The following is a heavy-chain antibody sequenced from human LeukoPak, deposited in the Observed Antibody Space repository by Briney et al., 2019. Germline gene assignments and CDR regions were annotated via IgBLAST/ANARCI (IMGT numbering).Heavy chain of an antibody. V-gene: IGHV4-4*09. CDR2: IYVTGN. D-gene: IGHD3-16*02. CDR3: SRNIGGGIEDMDV. J-gene: IGHJ6*03. CDR1: GGSIGTYY. Sequence: SETLSLTCTVSGGSIGTYYWSWVRQSPGKGLEWIGYIYVTGNRYNPYLQSRVTISVDTSRNQFFLKMSSVTAEDTAVYYFSRNIGGGIEDMDVWGKGTKVTVSS.